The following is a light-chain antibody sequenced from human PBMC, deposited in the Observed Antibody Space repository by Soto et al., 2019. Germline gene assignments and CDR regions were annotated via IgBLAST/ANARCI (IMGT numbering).Light chain of an antibody. Sequence: DIQMTQSPSTLSASVGDRVTISCRASQIISSFLNWYQQKPWKAPKLLIFLASSLRSGVPSGFSGSGSGADFTLTISSLQPEDFATYYCQQSYTVPLTFGQGTKVDIK. CDR1: QIISSF. J-gene: IGKJ1*01. CDR3: QQSYTVPLT. CDR2: LAS. V-gene: IGKV1-39*01.